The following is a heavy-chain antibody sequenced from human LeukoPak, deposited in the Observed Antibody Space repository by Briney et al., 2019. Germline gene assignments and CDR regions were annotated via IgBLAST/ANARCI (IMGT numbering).Heavy chain of an antibody. D-gene: IGHD1-14*01. J-gene: IGHJ5*02. CDR2: ISGSGYTT. CDR3: AKGDSAAWPESWVDH. CDR1: GFTFRDCG. V-gene: IGHV3-23*01. Sequence: PGGSLRLSCAASGFTFRDCGMSWVRQAPGKGLEWVSSISGSGYTTYYADSVKGRFIISRDNSKATLLLHMSSLRVEDTAVYYCAKGDSAAWPESWVDHWGQGTLVTVSS.